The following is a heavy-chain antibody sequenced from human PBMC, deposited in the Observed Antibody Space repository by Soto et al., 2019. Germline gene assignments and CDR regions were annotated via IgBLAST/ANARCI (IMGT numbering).Heavy chain of an antibody. Sequence: SETLSLTCTVSGGSISSYYWRWIREPPGKGLEWIGYIYYSGSTSYNPSLTSRVTRSVDTSKNQVSLKLSSVTAADTAVYYCARDRWDNGPSAYDIWGQGTMVTVSS. V-gene: IGHV4-59*01. CDR1: GGSISSYY. CDR3: ARDRWDNGPSAYDI. D-gene: IGHD1-26*01. J-gene: IGHJ3*02. CDR2: IYYSGST.